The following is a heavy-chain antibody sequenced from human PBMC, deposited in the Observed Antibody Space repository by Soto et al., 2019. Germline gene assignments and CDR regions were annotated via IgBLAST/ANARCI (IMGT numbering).Heavy chain of an antibody. CDR3: AREAEVYDSGGWYYFDY. V-gene: IGHV3-30*04. J-gene: IGHJ4*02. D-gene: IGHD2-8*01. CDR2: LSYDGRSK. Sequence: GGSLRLSCAVSGFTLNTYTIHWVRQAPGKGLEWVAVLSYDGRSKYYTDSVKGRFTISGDISKNTLYLQMNGLRPDDTALYYCAREAEVYDSGGWYYFDYWGQGTPVTVS. CDR1: GFTLNTYT.